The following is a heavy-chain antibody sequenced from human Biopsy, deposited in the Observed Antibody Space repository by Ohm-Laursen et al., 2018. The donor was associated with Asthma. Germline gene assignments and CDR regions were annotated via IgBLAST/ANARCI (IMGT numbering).Heavy chain of an antibody. J-gene: IGHJ3*01. Sequence: SLRLSCAASGFTFSTYNFHWVRQAPGKGLEWVSSITSSSSYAFYADSVQGRFTISRDNAKNSLYLQMISLRAEDTAVYYCAREGESSLGLGSPNFDVWDQGTMVTVSS. D-gene: IGHD3-16*01. CDR2: ITSSSSYA. CDR3: AREGESSLGLGSPNFDV. CDR1: GFTFSTYN. V-gene: IGHV3-21*01.